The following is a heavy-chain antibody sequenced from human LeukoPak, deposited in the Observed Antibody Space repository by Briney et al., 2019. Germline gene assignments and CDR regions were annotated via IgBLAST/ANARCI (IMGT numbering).Heavy chain of an antibody. J-gene: IGHJ6*04. Sequence: ASVKVSCKASGYTFTSYGISWVRQAPGQGLEWMGWISAYNGNTNYAQKLQGRVTTTTDTSTSTAYMELRSLRSDDTAVYYCARDSGFMVRGVIIRPSMGMDVWGKGTTVTVSS. CDR1: GYTFTSYG. CDR2: ISAYNGNT. V-gene: IGHV1-18*04. D-gene: IGHD3-10*01. CDR3: ARDSGFMVRGVIIRPSMGMDV.